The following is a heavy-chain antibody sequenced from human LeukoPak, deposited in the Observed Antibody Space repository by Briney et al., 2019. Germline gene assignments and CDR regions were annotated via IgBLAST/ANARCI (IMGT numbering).Heavy chain of an antibody. Sequence: PSQTLSLTCTVSGGSISSGSYYWSWIRQPAGKGLEWIGRIYTSGSTNYNPSLKSRVTISVDTSKNQFSLKLSSVTAADTAVYYCARDKTSGYDFWSGPDVWGKGTTVTVSS. J-gene: IGHJ6*04. CDR3: ARDKTSGYDFWSGPDV. V-gene: IGHV4-61*02. CDR2: IYTSGST. D-gene: IGHD3-3*01. CDR1: GGSISSGSYY.